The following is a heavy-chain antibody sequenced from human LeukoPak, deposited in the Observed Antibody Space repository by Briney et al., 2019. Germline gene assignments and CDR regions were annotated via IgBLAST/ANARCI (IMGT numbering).Heavy chain of an antibody. V-gene: IGHV3-73*01. Sequence: PGGSLRLSCAASGFTFSGSAMHWVRQASGKGLEWVGRIRSKANSYATAYAASVKGRFTIYRDDSKNTAYLQMNSLKTEDTAENYCTREYYVCSGNRYHYYYYYIDLWGKGTTFTVSS. J-gene: IGHJ6*03. CDR2: IRSKANSYAT. D-gene: IGHD3-22*01. CDR3: TREYYVCSGNRYHYYYYYIDL. CDR1: GFTFSGSA.